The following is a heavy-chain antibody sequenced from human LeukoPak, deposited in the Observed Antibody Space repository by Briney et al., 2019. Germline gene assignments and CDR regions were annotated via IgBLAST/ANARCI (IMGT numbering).Heavy chain of an antibody. V-gene: IGHV3-15*01. Sequence: MTGGSLRLSCQASGFTFSNAWMSWVRQAPGKGLDWVGRIKSKTDGGTTDYAAPVKGRFTISRDDSKNTLYLPMNSLKTEDTAVYYCTTNPYYYDSSGTPRWYFDYWGQGTLVTVSS. CDR3: TTNPYYYDSSGTPRWYFDY. J-gene: IGHJ4*02. CDR2: IKSKTDGGTT. D-gene: IGHD3-22*01. CDR1: GFTFSNAW.